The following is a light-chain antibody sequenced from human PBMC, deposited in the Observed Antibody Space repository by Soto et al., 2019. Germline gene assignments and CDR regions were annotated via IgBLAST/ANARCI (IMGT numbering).Light chain of an antibody. CDR3: QRYGSSPPT. CDR1: QSVSSSY. J-gene: IGKJ1*01. Sequence: EMVLTQSPGTLSLSPGERATLSCRASQSVSSSYLAWYQRKPGQAPRLLIYGASSRATGIPDRFSGSGSGTDFTLTISRLEPEDFAVYYCQRYGSSPPTFGQGTKV. CDR2: GAS. V-gene: IGKV3-20*01.